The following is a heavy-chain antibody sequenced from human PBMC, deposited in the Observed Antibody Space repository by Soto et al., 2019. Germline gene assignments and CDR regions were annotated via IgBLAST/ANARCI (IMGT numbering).Heavy chain of an antibody. CDR1: GCTFSSYD. D-gene: IGHD2-15*01. CDR2: ITNSGGNT. J-gene: IGHJ4*02. Sequence: LRLSCAAAGCTFSSYDINLVRQAPGKGLEWVSGITNSGGNTYYEDSVKGRFTISRDNSKNTLYLQMNSLRADDTAVYYCAKGRSGGSCCYFDYWGQGTLVTVSS. CDR3: AKGRSGGSCCYFDY. V-gene: IGHV3-23*01.